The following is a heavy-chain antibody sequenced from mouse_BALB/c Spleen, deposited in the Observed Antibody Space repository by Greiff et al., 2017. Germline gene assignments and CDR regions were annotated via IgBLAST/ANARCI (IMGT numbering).Heavy chain of an antibody. Sequence: EVQLMESGGDLVKPGGSLKLSCAASGFTFSSYGLSWVRQTPNKRLEWVATISSGGSYTYYPASVTGRFTITSDNAKNTLYLQMNRLKSEDTAMYYGAEQFQFITTATEAMDYWGQGTSVTVSS. CDR3: AEQFQFITTATEAMDY. CDR2: ISSGGSYT. V-gene: IGHV5-6*01. CDR1: GFTFSSYG. D-gene: IGHD1-2*01. J-gene: IGHJ4*01.